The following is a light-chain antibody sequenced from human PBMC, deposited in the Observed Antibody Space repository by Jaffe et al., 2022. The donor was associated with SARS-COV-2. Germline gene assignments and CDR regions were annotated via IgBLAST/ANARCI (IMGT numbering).Light chain of an antibody. CDR2: DAS. CDR1: QSVTNS. CDR3: QQCRDWPLT. V-gene: IGKV3-11*01. Sequence: EIVLTQSPATLSLSPGERATLSCRASQSVTNSLAWYQQKPGQAPRLLIYDASLRATGIPVRFRGSGSETDFTLTISSLEPEDFAVYYCQQCRDWPLTFGGGTKVEIK. J-gene: IGKJ4*01.